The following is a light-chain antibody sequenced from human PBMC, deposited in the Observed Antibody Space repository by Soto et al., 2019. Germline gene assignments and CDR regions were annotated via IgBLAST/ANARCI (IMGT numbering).Light chain of an antibody. CDR1: QSVSSN. CDR2: GAS. V-gene: IGKV3-15*01. CDR3: QQYNNWPPVT. Sequence: EIVMTQSPATLSVSPGERATLSCRASQSVSSNLAWYQQKPGQAPRLLIYGASTRATDIPARFSGSGSGTEFTLTISSLQPEDFAIYCCQQYNNWPPVTFGGGTKVEIK. J-gene: IGKJ4*01.